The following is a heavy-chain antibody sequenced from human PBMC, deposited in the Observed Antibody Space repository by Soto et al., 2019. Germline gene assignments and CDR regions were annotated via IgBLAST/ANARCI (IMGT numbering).Heavy chain of an antibody. CDR2: ISSSGSTI. Sequence: GGSLRLSCAASGFTFSSYEMNWVRQAPGKGLEWVSYISSSGSTIYYADSVKGRFTISRDNAKNSLYLQMNSLRAEDTAVYYCARLSPMTSSTSQYTYYYYGMDVWGQGTTFIVSS. J-gene: IGHJ6*02. D-gene: IGHD2-2*01. V-gene: IGHV3-48*03. CDR3: ARLSPMTSSTSQYTYYYYGMDV. CDR1: GFTFSSYE.